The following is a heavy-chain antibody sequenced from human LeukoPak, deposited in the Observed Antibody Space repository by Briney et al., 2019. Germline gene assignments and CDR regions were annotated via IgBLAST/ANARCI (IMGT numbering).Heavy chain of an antibody. CDR2: ISGSASGGT. V-gene: IGHV3-23*01. CDR3: AKVKTHWYFDN. Sequence: GGSLRLSCAASGFPFSTNDMSWVRQAPGKGLEWVSTISGSASGGTTYEDSVKGRFTISRDNSKGTLYLQMNSLRAEDTAVYYCAKVKTHWYFDNWGRGTLVTVSS. J-gene: IGHJ4*02. CDR1: GFPFSTND. D-gene: IGHD1-1*01.